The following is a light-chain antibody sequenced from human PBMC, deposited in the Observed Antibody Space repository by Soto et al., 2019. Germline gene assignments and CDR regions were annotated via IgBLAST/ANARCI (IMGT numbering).Light chain of an antibody. CDR1: SSDVGGYNY. V-gene: IGLV2-14*01. CDR3: SSYTSSSTLHV. J-gene: IGLJ1*01. CDR2: EVS. Sequence: QSVLTQPASVSGSPGQSITISCTGTSSDVGGYNYVSWYQQHSGKAPKLMIYEVSNRPSGVSNRFSGSKSGNTASLTISGLQAEDEADYYCSSYTSSSTLHVFGTGTKLTVL.